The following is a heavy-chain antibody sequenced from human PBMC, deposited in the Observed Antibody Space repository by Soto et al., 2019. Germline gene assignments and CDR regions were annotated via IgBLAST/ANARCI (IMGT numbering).Heavy chain of an antibody. CDR2: IKSRTDGGTT. Sequence: EVQLVESGGGLVKPGGSLRLSCAASGFTLSNAWMNWVRQAPGKGLEWVGRIKSRTDGGTTDYAAPVKGRFTISRDDSKNTLYLQVNSLKTEDTAVYYCSVDPLYYYYGMDVWGQGSTLTVSS. CDR1: GFTLSNAW. CDR3: SVDPLYYYYGMDV. J-gene: IGHJ6*02. V-gene: IGHV3-15*07.